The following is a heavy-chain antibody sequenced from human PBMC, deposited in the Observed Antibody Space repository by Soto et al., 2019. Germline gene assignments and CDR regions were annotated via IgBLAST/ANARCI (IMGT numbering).Heavy chain of an antibody. V-gene: IGHV3-30*18. CDR1: GFTFSSYG. CDR2: ISYDGSNK. Sequence: QVQLVESGGGVVQPGRSLRLSCAASGFTFSSYGMHWVRQAPGKGLEWVAVISYDGSNKYYADSVKGRFTISRDNSKNTLYLQMNSLRAEDTAVYYCAKGGAYSNYVEYYFDYWGQGTLVTVSS. CDR3: AKGGAYSNYVEYYFDY. J-gene: IGHJ4*02. D-gene: IGHD4-4*01.